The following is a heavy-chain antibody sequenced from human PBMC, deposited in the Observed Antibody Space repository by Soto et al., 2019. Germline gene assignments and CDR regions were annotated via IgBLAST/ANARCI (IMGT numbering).Heavy chain of an antibody. CDR3: AAGGGLPRYY. Sequence: SETLSLTCTVSGGSISSYYWSWIRQPTGKGLEWIGYIYYSGSTNYNPSLKSRVTISVDTSKNQFSLKLSSVTAADTAVYYCAAGGGLPRYYWGQGTLVTVSS. CDR1: GGSISSYY. V-gene: IGHV4-59*01. J-gene: IGHJ4*02. D-gene: IGHD5-12*01. CDR2: IYYSGST.